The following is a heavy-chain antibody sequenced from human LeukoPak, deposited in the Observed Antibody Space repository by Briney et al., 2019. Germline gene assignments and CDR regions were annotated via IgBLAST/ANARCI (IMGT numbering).Heavy chain of an antibody. Sequence: GGSLRLSCEASGFTFSKYWMSWVRHAPGKGLECVANIAEDGSEKYYVDSVKGRITISRDNAKNTLYLQMNSLRVDDTAVYYCGRGRSMNDWGQGTLVTVSS. V-gene: IGHV3-7*01. CDR2: IAEDGSEK. D-gene: IGHD5-24*01. J-gene: IGHJ4*02. CDR3: GRGRSMND. CDR1: GFTFSKYW.